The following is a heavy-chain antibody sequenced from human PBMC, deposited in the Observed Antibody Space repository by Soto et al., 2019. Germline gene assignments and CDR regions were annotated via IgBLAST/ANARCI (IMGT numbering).Heavy chain of an antibody. CDR2: TYDSGST. CDR3: AREIIPLTTDWYFDL. CDR1: GGSISGGGYY. D-gene: IGHD4-17*01. Sequence: QVQLQESGPGLVKPSETLSLTCTVSGGSISGGGYYWSWIRQPPGKGLEWIGYTYDSGSTYYNPSLKCRISISIDTSKNQFSLRLTSVTAADTAVYYCAREIIPLTTDWYFDLWGRGTLVTVSS. V-gene: IGHV4-30-4*01. J-gene: IGHJ2*01.